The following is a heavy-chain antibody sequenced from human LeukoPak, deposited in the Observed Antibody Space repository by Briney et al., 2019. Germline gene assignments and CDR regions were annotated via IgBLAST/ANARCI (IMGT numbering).Heavy chain of an antibody. CDR1: GCTFSSYW. V-gene: IGHV3-7*01. J-gene: IGHJ4*02. Sequence: GGSLRLSCAASGCTFSSYWMSWVRQAPGKGLEWVANIKQDGSEKYYVDSVKGRFTISRDNAKNSLYLQMNSLRAEDTAVYYCARRNGGLRFLEWRFEYWGQGTLVTVSS. CDR3: ARRNGGLRFLEWRFEY. D-gene: IGHD3-3*01. CDR2: IKQDGSEK.